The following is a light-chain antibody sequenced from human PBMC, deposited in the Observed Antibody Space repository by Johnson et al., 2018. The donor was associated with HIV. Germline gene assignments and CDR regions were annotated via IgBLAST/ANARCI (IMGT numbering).Light chain of an antibody. Sequence: SVLTQPPSVSAAPGQKVTISCSGSSSNIGHNYVSWYQQLPGTAPKLLIYDNNKRPSGIPDRFSGSKSGTSATLGITGLPTGDEADYYCGTWDSSLSARYVFGTGTKVTVL. CDR3: GTWDSSLSARYV. V-gene: IGLV1-51*01. CDR2: DNN. CDR1: SSNIGHNY. J-gene: IGLJ1*01.